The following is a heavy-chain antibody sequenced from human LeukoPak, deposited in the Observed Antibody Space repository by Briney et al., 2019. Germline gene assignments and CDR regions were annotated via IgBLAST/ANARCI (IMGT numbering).Heavy chain of an antibody. CDR3: PIPYSNQKPLDY. D-gene: IGHD4-11*01. CDR2: ITLYNGNI. Sequence: GASVKVSCKASGYTFTYGSLHWFQQAPGQGLERMRWITLYNGNINYAKKFQSRVTITRDMSLRTAYIELSSLRSEDSAVYYRPIPYSNQKPLDYWGQGTLVTVSS. J-gene: IGHJ4*02. CDR1: GYTFTYGS. V-gene: IGHV1-68*02.